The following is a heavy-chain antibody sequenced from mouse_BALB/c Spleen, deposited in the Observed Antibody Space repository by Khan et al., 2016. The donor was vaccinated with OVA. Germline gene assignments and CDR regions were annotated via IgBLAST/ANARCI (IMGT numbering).Heavy chain of an antibody. Sequence: LVESGPELKKPGETVRISCKASGYTSTTAGMQWVQKMPGKGLKWIGWINTHSGVPKYAEDFKGRFAFSLETSASTAYLQITNLKNEDTATYFCARGGAAYYRNDGGAMEYWGQGTSVTVTS. CDR2: INTHSGVP. V-gene: IGHV9-4*02. J-gene: IGHJ4*01. CDR1: GYTSTTAG. D-gene: IGHD2-14*01. CDR3: ARGGAAYYRNDGGAMEY.